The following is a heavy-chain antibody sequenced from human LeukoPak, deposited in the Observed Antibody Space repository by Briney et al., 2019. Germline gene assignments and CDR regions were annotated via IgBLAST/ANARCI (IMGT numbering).Heavy chain of an antibody. CDR1: GYTFTGYN. CDR3: SRDVTGDGLVYLDY. D-gene: IGHD7-27*01. Sequence: ASVKVSCKVSGYTFTGYNIQWMRQAPGQGLEWMGWINPKSGVTEYGQKFQGRVTVTRDTSISTAYMELTRLTSDDTAVYYCSRDVTGDGLVYLDYWGLGTLVTVSS. J-gene: IGHJ4*02. CDR2: INPKSGVT. V-gene: IGHV1-2*02.